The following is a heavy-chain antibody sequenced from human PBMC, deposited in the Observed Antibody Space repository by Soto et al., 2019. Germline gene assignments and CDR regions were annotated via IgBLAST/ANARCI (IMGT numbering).Heavy chain of an antibody. CDR1: GYTFTSYD. J-gene: IGHJ5*02. D-gene: IGHD6-19*01. V-gene: IGHV1-18*01. CDR2: ISAYNGNT. CDR3: ARDSSGWYSRKGDWFDP. Sequence: ASVKVSCKASGYTFTSYDINWVRQATGQGLEWMGWISAYNGNTNYAQKLQGRVTMTTDTSTSTAYMELRSLRSDDTAVYYCARDSSGWYSRKGDWFDPWGQGTLVTVSS.